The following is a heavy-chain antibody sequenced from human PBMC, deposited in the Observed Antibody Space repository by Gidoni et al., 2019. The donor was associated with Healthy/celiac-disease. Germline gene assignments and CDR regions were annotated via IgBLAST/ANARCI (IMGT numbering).Heavy chain of an antibody. D-gene: IGHD2-2*01. CDR3: ARDGLYQPLRN. J-gene: IGHJ4*02. CDR2: INHSGST. V-gene: IGHV4-34*01. CDR1: GGSFSGYY. Sequence: QVQLQQWGAGMLKPSETLSLTCAVYGGSFSGYYWSWIRQPPGKGLEWIGEINHSGSTNYNPSLTSRVPLSVYTSKNQFSLKLSSVTAADTAVYYCARDGLYQPLRNWGQGTLVTVSS.